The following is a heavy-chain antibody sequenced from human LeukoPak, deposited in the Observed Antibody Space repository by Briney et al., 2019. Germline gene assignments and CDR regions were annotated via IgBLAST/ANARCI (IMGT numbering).Heavy chain of an antibody. Sequence: PGGSLRLSCAASGFTFSSYGMHWVRQAPGKGLEWVAFIRYDGSNKYYADSVKGRFTISRDNSKNTLYLQMNSLRAEDTAVYYCAKGFRTARYCSGGSCLDYWGQGTLVTVSP. CDR3: AKGFRTARYCSGGSCLDY. CDR2: IRYDGSNK. D-gene: IGHD2-15*01. J-gene: IGHJ4*02. V-gene: IGHV3-30*02. CDR1: GFTFSSYG.